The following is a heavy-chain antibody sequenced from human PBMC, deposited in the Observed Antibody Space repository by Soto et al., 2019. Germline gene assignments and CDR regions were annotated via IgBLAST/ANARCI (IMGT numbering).Heavy chain of an antibody. CDR1: GYTFTGYY. D-gene: IGHD3-10*01. V-gene: IGHV1-2*04. CDR2: INPNSGGT. CDR3: ARDQGPWFGEFRDASDI. J-gene: IGHJ3*02. Sequence: ASVKVSCKASGYTFTGYYMHWVRQAPGQWLEWMGWINPNSGGTNYAQKFQGWVTMTRHTSISTAYMELSRLRSDDTAVYYCARDQGPWFGEFRDASDIWGQGTMVIVSS.